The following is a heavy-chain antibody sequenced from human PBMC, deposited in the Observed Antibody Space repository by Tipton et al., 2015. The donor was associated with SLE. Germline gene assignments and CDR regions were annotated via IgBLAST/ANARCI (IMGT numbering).Heavy chain of an antibody. V-gene: IGHV4-31*03. D-gene: IGHD5-18*01. CDR3: ARISVDTTMAQRVDYGMDV. CDR1: GGSISSGRYY. Sequence: TLSFTCTVSGGSISSGRYYWTWIRQHPGKGLEWIGYIFYYNGNTYYNPSLKSRVTISADTSQNQFSLKLTSVTAADTAVYYCARISVDTTMAQRVDYGMDVWGQGTTVIVSS. CDR2: IFYYNGNT. J-gene: IGHJ6*02.